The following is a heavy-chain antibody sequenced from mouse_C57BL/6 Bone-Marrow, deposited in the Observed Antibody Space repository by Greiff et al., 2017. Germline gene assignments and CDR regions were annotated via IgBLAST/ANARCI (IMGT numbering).Heavy chain of an antibody. CDR2: IYPGSGNT. CDR3: ARKGNYRNYVYAMDY. J-gene: IGHJ4*01. Sequence: QVQLQQSGAELVRPGASVKLSCKASGYTFTDYYINWVKQRPGQGLEWIARIYPGSGNTYYNEKFKGKATLTAEKSSSTAYMQLSSLASEDSAVYFCARKGNYRNYVYAMDYWGQGTSVTVSS. D-gene: IGHD2-5*01. CDR1: GYTFTDYY. V-gene: IGHV1-76*01.